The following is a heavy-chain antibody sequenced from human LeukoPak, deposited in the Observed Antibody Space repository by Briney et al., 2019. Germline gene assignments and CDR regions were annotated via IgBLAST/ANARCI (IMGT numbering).Heavy chain of an antibody. J-gene: IGHJ4*02. CDR3: ASYVVVTGFDY. D-gene: IGHD2-21*02. V-gene: IGHV4-31*03. CDR2: IYYSGST. Sequence: PSETLSLTCTVSGGSISSGGYYWSWIRQHPGKGLEWIGYIYYSGSTYYNPSLKSRVTISVDTSKNQFSLKLSSVTAAGTAVYYCASYVVVTGFDYWGQGTLVTVSS. CDR1: GGSISSGGYY.